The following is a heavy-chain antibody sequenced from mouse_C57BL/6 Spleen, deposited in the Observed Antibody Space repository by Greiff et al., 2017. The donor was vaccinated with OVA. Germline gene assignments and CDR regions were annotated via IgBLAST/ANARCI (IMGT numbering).Heavy chain of an antibody. CDR1: GFSLTSYG. Sequence: VQRVESGPGLVQPSQSLSITCTVSGFSLTSYGVHWVRQSPGKGLEWLGVIWSGGSTDYNAAFISRLSISKDNSKSQVFFKMNSLQADDTAIYYCARNRGLTRDYFDYWGQGTTLTVSS. J-gene: IGHJ2*01. V-gene: IGHV2-2*01. CDR3: ARNRGLTRDYFDY. CDR2: IWSGGST. D-gene: IGHD3-1*01.